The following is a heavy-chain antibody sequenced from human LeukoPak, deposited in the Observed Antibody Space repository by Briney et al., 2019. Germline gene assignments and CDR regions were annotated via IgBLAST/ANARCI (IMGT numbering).Heavy chain of an antibody. CDR3: ARYGKTTVGY. D-gene: IGHD4-17*01. V-gene: IGHV4-31*03. CDR2: IYYSGST. J-gene: IGHJ4*02. Sequence: SETLSLTCTVSGGSISSGGYYWSWIRQHPGKGLEWIGYIYYSGSTYYNPSLKSRVTISVDTSKNQFSLKLSSVTAADTAVYYCARYGKTTVGYWGQGTLVTVSS. CDR1: GGSISSGGYY.